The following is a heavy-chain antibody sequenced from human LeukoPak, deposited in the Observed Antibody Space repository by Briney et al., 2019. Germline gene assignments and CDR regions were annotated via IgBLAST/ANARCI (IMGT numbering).Heavy chain of an antibody. CDR3: AKLGTVKFFDY. D-gene: IGHD4-17*01. CDR1: GFTFDDNA. Sequence: GGSLRLSCAASGFTFDDNAMHWVRQAPGKGLEWVTGISWNSGNIGYADSVKGRFTISRDNAKNSLYLQMNSLRAEDTALYYCAKLGTVKFFDYWGQGTLVTVSS. V-gene: IGHV3-9*01. CDR2: ISWNSGNI. J-gene: IGHJ4*02.